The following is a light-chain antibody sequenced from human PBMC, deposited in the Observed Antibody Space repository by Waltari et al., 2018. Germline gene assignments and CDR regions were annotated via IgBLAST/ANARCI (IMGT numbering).Light chain of an antibody. CDR1: QSISPY. V-gene: IGKV1-39*01. CDR2: SAS. Sequence: DIQMTQSPTSLSASVGDRVTITCRASQSISPYLNWYQQKPGKAPNLLILSASTLESGVPSRFSGGGSGTEFTLTISSLQPEDSATYFCQQNYSPPWTFGQGTKVEI. CDR3: QQNYSPPWT. J-gene: IGKJ1*01.